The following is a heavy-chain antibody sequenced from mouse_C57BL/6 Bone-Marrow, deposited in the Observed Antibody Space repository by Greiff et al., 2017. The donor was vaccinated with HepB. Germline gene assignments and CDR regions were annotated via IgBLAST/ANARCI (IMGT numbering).Heavy chain of an antibody. CDR1: GYTFTDYN. CDR3: AKYYYGSSYWFAY. D-gene: IGHD1-1*01. V-gene: IGHV1-22*01. CDR2: INPNDGGT. Sequence: VQLQQSGPELVKPGASVKMSCKASGYTFTDYNMHWVKQSHGKSLEWIGYINPNDGGTSSNQKFKGKATLTVNKSSSTSYMELRSLTSEDSAVYYCAKYYYGSSYWFAYWGQGTLVTVSA. J-gene: IGHJ3*01.